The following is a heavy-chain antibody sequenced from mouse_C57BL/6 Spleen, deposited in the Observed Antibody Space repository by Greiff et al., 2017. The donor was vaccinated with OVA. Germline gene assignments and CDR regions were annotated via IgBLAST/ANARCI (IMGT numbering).Heavy chain of an antibody. V-gene: IGHV1-76*01. J-gene: IGHJ3*01. Sequence: VKLQQSGAELVRPGASVKLSCKASGYTFTDYYINWVKQRPGQGLEWIARIYPGSGNTYYNEKFKGKATLTAEKSSSTAYMQLSSLTSEDSAVYFCARDSNWFAYWGQGTLVTVSA. D-gene: IGHD2-5*01. CDR3: ARDSNWFAY. CDR1: GYTFTDYY. CDR2: IYPGSGNT.